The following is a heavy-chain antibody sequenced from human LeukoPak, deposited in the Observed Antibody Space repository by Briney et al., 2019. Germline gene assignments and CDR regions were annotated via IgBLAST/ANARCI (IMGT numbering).Heavy chain of an antibody. CDR3: ARNGGNSDVVD. D-gene: IGHD4-23*01. V-gene: IGHV4-4*02. CDR2: VYRDGRT. CDR1: GGSITSTNW. Sequence: PSETLSLTCAVSGGSITSTNWWTWVRPPPGKGLEWIGEVYRDGRTNYNSSLKSRVTISVDKSRNQFSLKLNSVTAADTAVYYCARNGGNSDVVDWGQGTLVTVSS. J-gene: IGHJ4*02.